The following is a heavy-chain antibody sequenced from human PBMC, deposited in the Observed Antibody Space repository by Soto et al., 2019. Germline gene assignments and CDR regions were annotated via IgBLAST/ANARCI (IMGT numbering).Heavy chain of an antibody. Sequence: SETLSLTCTVSGGSISSGDYYWSWIRQPPGKGLEWIGYIYYSGSTYYNPSLKSRVTISVDTSKNQFSLKPSSVTAADTAVYYCARGPGGNSLGRGYGMDVWGQGTTVTVSS. CDR1: GGSISSGDYY. V-gene: IGHV4-30-4*01. D-gene: IGHD2-21*02. J-gene: IGHJ6*02. CDR3: ARGPGGNSLGRGYGMDV. CDR2: IYYSGST.